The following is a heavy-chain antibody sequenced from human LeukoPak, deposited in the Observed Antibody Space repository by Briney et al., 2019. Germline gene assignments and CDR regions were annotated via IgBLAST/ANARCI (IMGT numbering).Heavy chain of an antibody. D-gene: IGHD3-22*01. CDR2: ISGSGGST. CDR1: GFTFCSYA. J-gene: IGHJ4*02. Sequence: PGGSLRLSCAATGFTFCSYAMSWVRRAPGKGLKWVSAISGSGGSTYYADSVKGRFTISRDNSKNTLYLQMNSLRAEDTAVYYCAKSAVSRYYDSSGYPQGVYWGQGTLVTVSS. CDR3: AKSAVSRYYDSSGYPQGVY. V-gene: IGHV3-23*01.